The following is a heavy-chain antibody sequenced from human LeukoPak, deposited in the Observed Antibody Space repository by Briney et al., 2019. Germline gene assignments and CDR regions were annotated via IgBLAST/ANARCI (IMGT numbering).Heavy chain of an antibody. CDR3: ARDSSTYYYDSSGKYYYYYYMDV. CDR2: ISPYNGNS. D-gene: IGHD3-22*01. Sequence: GASVKVSCKASGYTFFNYGISWLRQAPGQGLEWMGWISPYNGNSNYAQKVQGRVTMTTDTSTSTAYMELRSLRSDDAAVYYCARDSSTYYYDSSGKYYYYYYMDVWGKGTTVTVSS. V-gene: IGHV1-18*04. CDR1: GYTFFNYG. J-gene: IGHJ6*03.